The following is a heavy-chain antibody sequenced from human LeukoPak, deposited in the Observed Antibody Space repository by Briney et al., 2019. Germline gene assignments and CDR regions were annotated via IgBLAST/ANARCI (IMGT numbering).Heavy chain of an antibody. Sequence: GGSLRLSCAASGFTFSDYYMSWIRQAPGKGLEWVSYISSSGSTIYYADSVKGRFTISRDNAKNSLYLQMNSLRAEDTAVYYCAKSQRRYCSGGSCYSFGYWGQGTLVTVSS. CDR1: GFTFSDYY. J-gene: IGHJ4*02. CDR3: AKSQRRYCSGGSCYSFGY. V-gene: IGHV3-11*04. CDR2: ISSSGSTI. D-gene: IGHD2-15*01.